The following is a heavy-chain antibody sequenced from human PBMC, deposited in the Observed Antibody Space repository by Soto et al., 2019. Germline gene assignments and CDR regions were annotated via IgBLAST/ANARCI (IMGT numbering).Heavy chain of an antibody. V-gene: IGHV4-38-2*01. J-gene: IGHJ3*01. Sequence: SETLSLTCAVSGFFISSGNYWGWIRKPRRKGLEWIGSIFHGGNTYYNPSLKSRVTISLDMSKNQFSLKLNSVTAADPALYYCARARWYDDYDVWGQGTVVTVSS. CDR1: GFFISSGNY. CDR2: IFHGGNT. CDR3: ARARWYDDYDV. D-gene: IGHD6-13*01.